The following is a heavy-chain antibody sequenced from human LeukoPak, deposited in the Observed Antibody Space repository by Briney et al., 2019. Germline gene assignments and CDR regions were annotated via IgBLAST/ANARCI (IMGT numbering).Heavy chain of an antibody. V-gene: IGHV3-23*01. D-gene: IGHD6-19*01. CDR1: GSTFSSYA. Sequence: GGSLRLSCAASGSTFSSYAMSWVRQAPGKGREWVSAIRGSGGSTYYADSVKGRFTISRDNSKNPLYLQMNSLRAEDTAVYYCAKDLGSGWYSHPSYFDCWGQGTLVTVSS. CDR3: AKDLGSGWYSHPSYFDC. CDR2: IRGSGGST. J-gene: IGHJ4*02.